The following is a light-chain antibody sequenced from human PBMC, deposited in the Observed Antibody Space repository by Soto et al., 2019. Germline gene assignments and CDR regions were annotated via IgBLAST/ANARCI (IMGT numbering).Light chain of an antibody. J-gene: IGKJ1*01. V-gene: IGKV3-20*01. Sequence: EVEMTQSPGTLSLSPGERATLSCRASQSVSSSYFAWYQQKPGQAPKLLIYGASSRASGIPYRFSGSGSGTDFTLTISRLEPDDFAAYYCQQFGDPPSTFGQGTKVEVK. CDR2: GAS. CDR3: QQFGDPPST. CDR1: QSVSSSY.